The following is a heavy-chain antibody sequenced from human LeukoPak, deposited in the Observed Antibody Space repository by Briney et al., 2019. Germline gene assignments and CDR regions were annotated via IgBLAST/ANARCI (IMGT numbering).Heavy chain of an antibody. Sequence: GGSLRLSCAASGSTFSSYGMHWVRQAPGKGLEWVAIISYDGSNKYYADSVKGRFTISRDNSKNTLYLQMNSLRAEDTAVYYCAKDRSSSWTFDYWGQGTLVTVSS. D-gene: IGHD6-13*01. CDR2: ISYDGSNK. J-gene: IGHJ4*02. CDR1: GSTFSSYG. V-gene: IGHV3-30*18. CDR3: AKDRSSSWTFDY.